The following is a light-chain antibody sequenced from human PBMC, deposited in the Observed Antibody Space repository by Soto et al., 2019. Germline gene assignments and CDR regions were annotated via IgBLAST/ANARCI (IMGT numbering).Light chain of an antibody. Sequence: QSVLTQPPSASESPGQRVTISCSGSTSNIGSNTVNWYQQVPGTAPKLLIYSDTLRPSGVPDRFSGSKSGTSASLAISGLQSEDEADYYCASWDDSLNGPVVFGGGTQLTVL. CDR2: SDT. J-gene: IGLJ2*01. CDR3: ASWDDSLNGPVV. CDR1: TSNIGSNT. V-gene: IGLV1-44*01.